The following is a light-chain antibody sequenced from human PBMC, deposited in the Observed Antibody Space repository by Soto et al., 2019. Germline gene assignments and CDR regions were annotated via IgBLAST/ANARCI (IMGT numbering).Light chain of an antibody. CDR1: TGAVTSGLH. V-gene: IGLV7-43*01. CDR3: LLYFGGAQGVV. Sequence: QTVVTQEPSLTVSPGGTVTLTCASSTGAVTSGLHPNWIQQRPGQAPRTLIYSTTNKHSWTPVRFSGSLLGGKAALTLSGVQPEDEAVYYCLLYFGGAQGVVFGGGTKLTVL. J-gene: IGLJ2*01. CDR2: STT.